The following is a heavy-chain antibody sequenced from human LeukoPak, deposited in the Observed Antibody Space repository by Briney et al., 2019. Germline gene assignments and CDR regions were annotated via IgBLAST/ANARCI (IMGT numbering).Heavy chain of an antibody. CDR2: IYSGGST. J-gene: IGHJ4*02. V-gene: IGHV3-53*01. CDR1: GFSVSNNY. Sequence: GGSLRLSCAASGFSVSNNYMSWVRQAPRKGLEWISVIYSGGSTYYADSVKGRFTISRDNSKNTMYLQMDSLRVEDTAVYYCARVPPLTGDWGVDCWGQGILVTVSS. D-gene: IGHD3-9*01. CDR3: ARVPPLTGDWGVDC.